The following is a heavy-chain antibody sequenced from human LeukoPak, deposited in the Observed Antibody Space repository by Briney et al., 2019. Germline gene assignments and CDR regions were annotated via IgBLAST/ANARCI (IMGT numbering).Heavy chain of an antibody. CDR2: INPNSGGT. J-gene: IGHJ6*04. V-gene: IGHV1-2*02. CDR3: ARGVLKAVTTCMDV. D-gene: IGHD4-17*01. Sequence: GASVKVSCKASGYTFTGYYMHWVRQAPGQGLEWMGWINPNSGGTNYAQKFQGRVTMTRDTSISTAYMELSRLRSDDTAVYYCARGVLKAVTTCMDVWGKGTTVTVSS. CDR1: GYTFTGYY.